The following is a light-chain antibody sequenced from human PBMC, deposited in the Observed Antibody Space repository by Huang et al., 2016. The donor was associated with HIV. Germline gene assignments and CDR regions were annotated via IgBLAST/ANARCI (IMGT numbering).Light chain of an antibody. CDR2: GAS. J-gene: IGKJ4*01. CDR1: QDSRSY. Sequence: IQLPQSPSSLSASVGDRVTITCRAGQDSRSYLAWYQQKPGKAPKLLIYGASTLQSWVPARFSGSVSGTEYSLTISSLQPEDFATYYCQQLSTSLTFGGGTKVEMK. CDR3: QQLSTSLT. V-gene: IGKV1-9*01.